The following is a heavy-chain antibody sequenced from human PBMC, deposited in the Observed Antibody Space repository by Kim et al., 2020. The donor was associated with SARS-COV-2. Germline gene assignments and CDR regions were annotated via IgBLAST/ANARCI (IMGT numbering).Heavy chain of an antibody. D-gene: IGHD2-15*01. J-gene: IGHJ4*02. Sequence: SETLSLICTVSGGSISSYYWSWIRQPPGKGLEWIGYIYYSGSTNYNPSLKSRVTISVDTSKNQFSLKLSSVTAADTAVYYCARDSAYYFDYWGQGTLVTV. CDR3: ARDSAYYFDY. CDR2: IYYSGST. V-gene: IGHV4-59*01. CDR1: GGSISSYY.